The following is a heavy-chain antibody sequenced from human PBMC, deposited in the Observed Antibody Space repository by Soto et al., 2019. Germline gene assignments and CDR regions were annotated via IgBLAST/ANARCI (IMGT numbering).Heavy chain of an antibody. CDR2: IIPIFSTP. Sequence: QVQLVQSGAEVKKPGSSVKVSCKASGDTFSSFAISWVRQAPGQGLEWMGGIIPIFSTPKYAQKFQGRVTITADEPTSTASVELSSLRSDDTAVYYCAREKDREQLGGNYYYALDVWCQGTTVIVSS. CDR3: AREKDREQLGGNYYYALDV. D-gene: IGHD1-1*01. CDR1: GDTFSSFA. V-gene: IGHV1-69*12. J-gene: IGHJ6*02.